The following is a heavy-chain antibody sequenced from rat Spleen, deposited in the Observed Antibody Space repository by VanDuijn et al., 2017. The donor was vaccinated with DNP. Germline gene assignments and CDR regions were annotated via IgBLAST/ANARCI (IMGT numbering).Heavy chain of an antibody. CDR2: ISYEGSST. Sequence: EVQLVETGGGLVQPGRSLKLSCAASGLTFSDYNMAWVRQAPKKGLEWVATISYEGSSTYYRDSVKGRFTISRDNAKSTLYLQMDSLRSEDTATYYCTRGGTYYFDYWGQGVLVTVSS. CDR1: GLTFSDYN. CDR3: TRGGTYYFDY. J-gene: IGHJ2*01. V-gene: IGHV5-7*01. D-gene: IGHD4-3*01.